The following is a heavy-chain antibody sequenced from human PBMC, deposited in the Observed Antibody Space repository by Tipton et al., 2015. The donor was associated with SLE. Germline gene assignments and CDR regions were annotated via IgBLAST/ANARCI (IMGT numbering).Heavy chain of an antibody. J-gene: IGHJ3*02. V-gene: IGHV4-59*01. CDR1: GDSIGTYY. D-gene: IGHD1-26*01. Sequence: TLSLTCTVSGDSIGTYYWSWIRQPPGKGLEWIGYIYYSGSTNYNPSLKSRVTISVDTSKNQFSLKLSSVTAADTAVYYCARDRADFDIWGQGTVVTVSS. CDR3: ARDRADFDI. CDR2: IYYSGST.